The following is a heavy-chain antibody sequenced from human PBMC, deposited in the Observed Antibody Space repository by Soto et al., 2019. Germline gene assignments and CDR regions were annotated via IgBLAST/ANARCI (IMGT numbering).Heavy chain of an antibody. CDR2: ISAYNGKT. J-gene: IGHJ4*02. CDR3: ARVGGHSSGWGTFGY. CDR1: GYTFTSYG. D-gene: IGHD6-19*01. Sequence: QVQLVQSGAEVKKPGASGKVSCKASGYTFTSYGISWVRQAPGQGLEWMGWISAYNGKTNYARKLQGRVTMTTDTATRTAYMEMRSLRSDDTAVYYCARVGGHSSGWGTFGYWGQGTLVTVSS. V-gene: IGHV1-18*01.